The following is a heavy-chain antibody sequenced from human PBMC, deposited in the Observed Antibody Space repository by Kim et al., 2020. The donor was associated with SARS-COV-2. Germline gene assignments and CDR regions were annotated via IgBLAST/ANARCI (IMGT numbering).Heavy chain of an antibody. CDR1: GFSISSGYF. CDR2: VYHSGYT. J-gene: IGHJ4*02. CDR3: ARVEIQQWPDY. D-gene: IGHD5-18*01. V-gene: IGHV4-38-2*02. Sequence: SETLSLTCSVSGFSISSGYFWGWIRQPPGKGLEWIGTVYHSGYTYYNPSLKSRVTISADKSKNQFSLKLTSVTAADTAVYYCARVEIQQWPDYWGQGTLVTVSS.